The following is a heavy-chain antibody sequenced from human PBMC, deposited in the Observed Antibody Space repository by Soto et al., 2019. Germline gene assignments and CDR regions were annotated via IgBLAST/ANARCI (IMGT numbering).Heavy chain of an antibody. V-gene: IGHV4-31*03. CDR1: GGSISSGGYY. J-gene: IGHJ4*02. CDR3: AREIYDSSGYVTLDY. D-gene: IGHD3-22*01. CDR2: IYYSGST. Sequence: PSETLSLTCTVSGGSISSGGYYWSWIRQHPGKGLEWIGYIYYSGSTYYNPSLKSRVTISVDTSKNQFSLKLSSVTAADTAVYYCAREIYDSSGYVTLDYWGQGTLVTVSS.